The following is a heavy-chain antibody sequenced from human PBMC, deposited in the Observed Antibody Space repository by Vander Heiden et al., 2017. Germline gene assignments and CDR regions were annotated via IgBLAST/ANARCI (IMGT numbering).Heavy chain of an antibody. Sequence: EVQLRESGVDLLQPGGSLRLSCTASGFTFSNYGLTWVRQAPGKGLEGISSITGSGDGTFYADSVKGRFTISRDKSKNTLYLQMNSLRADDTARYYCAKNLLSVAASRTYNWYFDLWGRGTLVTISS. D-gene: IGHD6-19*01. CDR1: GFTFSNYG. CDR3: AKNLLSVAASRTYNWYFDL. V-gene: IGHV3-23*01. J-gene: IGHJ2*01. CDR2: ITGSGDGT.